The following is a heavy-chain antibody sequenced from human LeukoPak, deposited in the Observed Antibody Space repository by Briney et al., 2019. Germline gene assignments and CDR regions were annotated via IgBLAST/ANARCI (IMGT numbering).Heavy chain of an antibody. CDR2: INTSGST. CDR3: ARDQLYGSYYYYYMDV. CDR1: GGSISSYY. D-gene: IGHD4-17*01. J-gene: IGHJ6*03. Sequence: SETLSLTCTVSGGSISSYYWSWIRQPAGKGLEWIGRINTSGSTNYNPSLKSRVTMSVDTSKNQFSLKLSSVTAPDTAVYYCARDQLYGSYYYYYMDVWGKGTTVTVSS. V-gene: IGHV4-4*07.